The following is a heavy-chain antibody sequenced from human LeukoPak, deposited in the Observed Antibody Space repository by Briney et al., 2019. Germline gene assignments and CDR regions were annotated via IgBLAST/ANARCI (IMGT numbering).Heavy chain of an antibody. D-gene: IGHD1-26*01. CDR3: ARDNVGSYLDY. Sequence: PGGTLRLSCAASGFTFSSHGMHWVRQAPGKGLEWVAVIWYDGSNKYYADSVKGRFTISRDNSKNTLYLQMNSLRAEDTAVYYCARDNVGSYLDYWGQGTLVTVSS. J-gene: IGHJ4*02. CDR1: GFTFSSHG. CDR2: IWYDGSNK. V-gene: IGHV3-33*01.